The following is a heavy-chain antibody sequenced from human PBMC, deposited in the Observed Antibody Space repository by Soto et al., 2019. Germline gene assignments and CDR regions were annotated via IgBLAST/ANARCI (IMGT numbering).Heavy chain of an antibody. V-gene: IGHV4-59*01. CDR3: ARGGQYSSSLFDY. J-gene: IGHJ4*02. Sequence: SETLSLTCTVSGGSISSYYWSWIRQPPGKGLEWIGYVYYSGSTNYNPSLKSRVTISVDTSKNQFSLKLSSVTAADTAVYYCARGGQYSSSLFDYWGQGTLVTVSS. CDR2: VYYSGST. D-gene: IGHD6-6*01. CDR1: GGSISSYY.